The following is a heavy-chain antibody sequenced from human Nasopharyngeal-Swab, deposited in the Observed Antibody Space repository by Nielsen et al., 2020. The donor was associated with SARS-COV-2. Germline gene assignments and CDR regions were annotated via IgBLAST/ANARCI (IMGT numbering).Heavy chain of an antibody. J-gene: IGHJ4*02. Sequence: GESLKISCVGSEISFSTSVIQWVRQAPGKGLEWVAVIAIDGSNYEQYADSVKGRFSISRDTYENTLHLQLNSLREEDTAVYYCVREGGTSGRAGYFDYWGQGTLVTVTS. D-gene: IGHD2-2*01. CDR3: VREGGTSGRAGYFDY. CDR1: EISFSTSV. CDR2: IAIDGSNYE. V-gene: IGHV3-30-3*01.